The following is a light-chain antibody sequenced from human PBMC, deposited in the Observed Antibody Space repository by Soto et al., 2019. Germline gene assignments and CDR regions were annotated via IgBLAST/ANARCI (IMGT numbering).Light chain of an antibody. Sequence: EIVLTQSPVTLSLSPGERATLSCRASQSVSAYLACFQQKAGQPPRLLIYDASDRGSGIPARFSGSGSGTDFTLTITGLEPEDSAVYYCQHRTSWPWTFGQGTKVDIK. CDR1: QSVSAY. J-gene: IGKJ1*01. CDR2: DAS. CDR3: QHRTSWPWT. V-gene: IGKV3-11*01.